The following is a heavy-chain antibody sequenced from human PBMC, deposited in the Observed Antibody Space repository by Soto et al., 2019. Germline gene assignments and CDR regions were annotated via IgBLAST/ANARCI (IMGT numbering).Heavy chain of an antibody. Sequence: EVQLLESGGGLVQPGGSLRFSCAASGFTFSSYAMSWVRQAPGKGLEWVSAISGSGGSTYYADSVKGRFTISRDNSKNTLYLQMNSLRAEDTAVYYCAKAYFWQQLVHGFDYWGQGTLVTVSS. J-gene: IGHJ4*02. CDR3: AKAYFWQQLVHGFDY. V-gene: IGHV3-23*01. CDR1: GFTFSSYA. D-gene: IGHD6-13*01. CDR2: ISGSGGST.